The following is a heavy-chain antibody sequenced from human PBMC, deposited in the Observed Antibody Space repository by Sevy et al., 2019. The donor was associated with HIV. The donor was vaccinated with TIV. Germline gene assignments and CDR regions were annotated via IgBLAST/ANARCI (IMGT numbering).Heavy chain of an antibody. CDR2: ISSGNTYT. V-gene: IGHV3-11*06. Sequence: GGSLRLSCAASGLIFSDYYMGWVRQAPGKGLEWVADISSGNTYTNYADSVKGRFTISRENAKKSLYLQMNTLRAEDTAVYYCARLRVIASAPYYFDYWGQGALVTVSS. J-gene: IGHJ4*02. D-gene: IGHD2-21*01. CDR1: GLIFSDYY. CDR3: ARLRVIASAPYYFDY.